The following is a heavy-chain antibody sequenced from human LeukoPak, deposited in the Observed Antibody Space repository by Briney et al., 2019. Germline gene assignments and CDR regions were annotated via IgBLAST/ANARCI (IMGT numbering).Heavy chain of an antibody. CDR3: ARDQLSSSNFDY. D-gene: IGHD2-2*01. CDR1: GFTFSSYS. J-gene: IGHJ4*02. V-gene: IGHV3-21*01. CDR2: ISSSSGYI. Sequence: GGSLRLSRAASGFTFSSYSMNWVRQAPGKGLEWVSSISSSSGYISYADSVKGRFTISRDNAKNSLYLQMNSLRAEDTAVYYCARDQLSSSNFDYWGQGTLVTVSS.